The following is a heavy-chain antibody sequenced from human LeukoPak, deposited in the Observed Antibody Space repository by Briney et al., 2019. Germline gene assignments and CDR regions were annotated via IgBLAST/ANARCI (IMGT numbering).Heavy chain of an antibody. Sequence: SGGSLRLSCAASGFTFSSYWMSWVRQAPGKGLEWVANIKQDGSEKYYVDSVKGRFTISRDNAKNSLYLQINSLRAEGMALYYCAKDRNAGYIYGPIDYWGQGTLVTVSS. CDR2: IKQDGSEK. V-gene: IGHV3-7*03. CDR1: GFTFSSYW. J-gene: IGHJ4*02. D-gene: IGHD5-18*01. CDR3: AKDRNAGYIYGPIDY.